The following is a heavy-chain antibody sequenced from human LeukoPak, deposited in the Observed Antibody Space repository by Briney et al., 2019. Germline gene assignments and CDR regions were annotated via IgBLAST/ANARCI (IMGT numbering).Heavy chain of an antibody. V-gene: IGHV1-69*06. J-gene: IGHJ6*03. CDR1: GGTFSSYA. CDR2: IIPIFGTA. D-gene: IGHD5-12*01. Sequence: GASVKVSCKASGGTFSSYAISWVRQAPGQGLEWMGGIIPIFGTANYAQKFQGRVTITADKSTSTAYMELSSLRSEDTAVYYCARDNSGYDRYYYYYMDVRGKGTTVTVSS. CDR3: ARDNSGYDRYYYYYMDV.